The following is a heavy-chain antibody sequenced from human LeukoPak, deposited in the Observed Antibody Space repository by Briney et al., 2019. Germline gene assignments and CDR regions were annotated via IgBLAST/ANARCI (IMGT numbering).Heavy chain of an antibody. J-gene: IGHJ5*02. CDR3: ASWVGATQNWFDP. CDR2: IIPMLGVP. V-gene: IGHV1-69*04. CDR1: GGTFNSYG. D-gene: IGHD1-26*01. Sequence: GASVKASCKASGGTFNSYGITWVRQAPGQGLEWMGRIIPMLGVPNYAQKFQGRVTITADKSRSTAYMELSSLRSGDTAVYYCASWVGATQNWFDPWGQGTLVTVSS.